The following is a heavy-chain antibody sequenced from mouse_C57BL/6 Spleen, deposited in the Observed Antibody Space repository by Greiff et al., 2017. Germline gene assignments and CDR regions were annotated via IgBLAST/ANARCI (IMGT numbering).Heavy chain of an antibody. V-gene: IGHV5-17*01. Sequence: EVHLVESGGGLVKPGGSLKLSCAASGFTFSDYGMHWVRQAPEKGLEWVAYISSGSSTIYYADTVKGRFTISRDNAKNTLFLQMTSLMSEDTAMYYCARDYDYDYYAMDYWGQGTSVTVSS. D-gene: IGHD2-4*01. CDR3: ARDYDYDYYAMDY. CDR2: ISSGSSTI. CDR1: GFTFSDYG. J-gene: IGHJ4*01.